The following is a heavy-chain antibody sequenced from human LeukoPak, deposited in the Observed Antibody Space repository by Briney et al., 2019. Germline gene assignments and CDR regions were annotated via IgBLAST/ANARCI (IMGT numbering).Heavy chain of an antibody. CDR2: INHSGST. D-gene: IGHD4-23*01. J-gene: IGHJ4*02. Sequence: SEALSLTCAVYGGSFSGYYWSWIRQPPGKGLEWIGEINHSGSTNYNPSLKSRVTISVDTSKNQFSLKLSSVTAADTAVYYCARGTVVDYWGQGTLVTVSS. CDR1: GGSFSGYY. V-gene: IGHV4-34*01. CDR3: ARGTVVDY.